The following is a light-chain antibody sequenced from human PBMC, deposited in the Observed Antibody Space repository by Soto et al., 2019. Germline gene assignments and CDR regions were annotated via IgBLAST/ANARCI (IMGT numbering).Light chain of an antibody. CDR1: QTISTY. Sequence: DIQMTQSPSSLSASVGDRVTITCRASQTISTYLNWYQQRPGKAPNLLIYASSSLQSGVPPRFSGSVSGTEFTLTISSLQPEDFATYYCQQTYSIPFTFGQGTRLEIK. CDR3: QQTYSIPFT. CDR2: ASS. J-gene: IGKJ5*01. V-gene: IGKV1-39*01.